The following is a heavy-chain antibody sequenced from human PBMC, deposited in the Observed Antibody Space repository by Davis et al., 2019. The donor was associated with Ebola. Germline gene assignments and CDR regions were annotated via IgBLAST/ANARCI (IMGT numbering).Heavy chain of an antibody. V-gene: IGHV1-69*06. CDR3: ARDKGDRCSSASCYDGAFDI. CDR1: GYTLSTYA. J-gene: IGHJ3*02. Sequence: AASVKVSCKASGYTLSTYALSWVRQAPGQGLEWMGKIIPVFGTASYAQNFQGRVTLTADKSTSTAYMEVDGLTFEDTAVYYCARDKGDRCSSASCYDGAFDIWGQGTMVTVSS. D-gene: IGHD2-2*01. CDR2: IIPVFGTA.